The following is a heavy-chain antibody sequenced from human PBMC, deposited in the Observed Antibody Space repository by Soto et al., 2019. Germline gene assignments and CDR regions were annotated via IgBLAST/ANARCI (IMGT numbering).Heavy chain of an antibody. Sequence: SETLSLTCTVSGGSISSGDYYWSWIRQPPGKGLEWIGYIYYSGSTYYNPSLKSRVTISVDTSKNQFSLKLSSVTAADAAVYYCAREKGLDYGSVGYYYYGMDVWGQGTTVTVSS. CDR1: GGSISSGDYY. V-gene: IGHV4-30-4*01. D-gene: IGHD3-10*01. J-gene: IGHJ6*02. CDR3: AREKGLDYGSVGYYYYGMDV. CDR2: IYYSGST.